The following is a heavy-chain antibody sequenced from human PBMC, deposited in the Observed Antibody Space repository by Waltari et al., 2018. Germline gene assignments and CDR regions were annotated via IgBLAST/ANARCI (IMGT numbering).Heavy chain of an antibody. CDR1: GGSISSSY. CDR2: IHYSGST. D-gene: IGHD2-15*01. CDR3: ARDIGSGGKTLFDP. Sequence: QVHLQESGPGLVKPSGTLSLTCTVSGGSISSSYWSWIRQSPGKGLEWIGYIHYSGSTNYNPSLKTRVTISVDTSKNQFSLKLTSVTAADTAVYYCARDIGSGGKTLFDPWGQGTLVTVSS. J-gene: IGHJ5*02. V-gene: IGHV4-59*01.